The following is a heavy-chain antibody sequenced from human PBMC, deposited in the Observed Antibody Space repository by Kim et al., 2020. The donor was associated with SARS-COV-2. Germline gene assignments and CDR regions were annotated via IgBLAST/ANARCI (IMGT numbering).Heavy chain of an antibody. J-gene: IGHJ4*01. CDR3: ARERRVTTVTRIDYFD. Sequence: GGSLRLSCAASGFPFSDFYIAWIRQAPGKGLEWVSYITVTGATTYYADSVRGRFTISRDNAKNSVHLQMNTLRAEDTAVYYCARERRVTTVTRIDYFD. D-gene: IGHD4-17*01. CDR2: ITVTGATT. CDR1: GFPFSDFY. V-gene: IGHV3-11*01.